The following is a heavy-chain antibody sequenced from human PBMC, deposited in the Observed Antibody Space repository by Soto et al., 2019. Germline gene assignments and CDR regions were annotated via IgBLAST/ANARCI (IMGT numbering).Heavy chain of an antibody. J-gene: IGHJ3*02. CDR2: IYYSGST. D-gene: IGHD1-26*01. CDR3: ARDRLLRNGAFDI. V-gene: IGHV4-31*03. Sequence: QVQLQESGPGLVKPSQTLSLTCTVSGGSISSGGYYWSWIRQHPGKGLEWIGYIYYSGSTYYNPSLKSRVTRSVDTSKNQFSLKLSSVTAADTAVYYCARDRLLRNGAFDIWGQGRMVTVSS. CDR1: GGSISSGGYY.